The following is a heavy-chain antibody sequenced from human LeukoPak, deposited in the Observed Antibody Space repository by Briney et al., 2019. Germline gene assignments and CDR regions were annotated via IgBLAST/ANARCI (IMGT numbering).Heavy chain of an antibody. CDR1: GFTFSSDW. CDR2: IKSDGSST. V-gene: IGHV3-74*01. D-gene: IGHD3-16*01. Sequence: GGSLRLSCAASGFTFSSDWMHWVRQAPGKGLVWVSRIKSDGSSTKYADSVKGRFTISRDNAKNTLYLQMNSLRAEDTAVYYCARVNVCPRCHFDYWGQGTLVTVSS. CDR3: ARVNVCPRCHFDY. J-gene: IGHJ4*02.